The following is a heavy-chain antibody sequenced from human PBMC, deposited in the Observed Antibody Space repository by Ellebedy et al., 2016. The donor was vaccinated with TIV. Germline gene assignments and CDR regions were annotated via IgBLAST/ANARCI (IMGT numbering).Heavy chain of an antibody. V-gene: IGHV4-30-2*01. CDR2: IYHSGST. CDR3: ARGAMTTVTQLDY. J-gene: IGHJ4*02. D-gene: IGHD4-17*01. CDR1: GGSISSGGYS. Sequence: LRLXXTVSGGSISSGGYSWSWIRQPPGKGLEWIGYIYHSGSTYYNPSLKSRVTISVDRSKNQFSLKLSSVTAADTAVYYCARGAMTTVTQLDYWGQGTLVTVSS.